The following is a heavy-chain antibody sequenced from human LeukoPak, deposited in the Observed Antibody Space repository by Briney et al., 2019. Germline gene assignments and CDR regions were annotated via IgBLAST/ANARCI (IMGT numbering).Heavy chain of an antibody. CDR1: GGSISSSSYY. D-gene: IGHD3-10*01. Sequence: SETLSLTCTVSGGSISSSSYYWGWIRQPPGKRLEWIGTIYYSGSTYYNPSLKSRVTISVDTSKNQFSLKLSSVTAADTAVYYCARVSRLWFGDPDWFDPWGQGTLVTVSS. CDR2: IYYSGST. V-gene: IGHV4-39*07. J-gene: IGHJ5*02. CDR3: ARVSRLWFGDPDWFDP.